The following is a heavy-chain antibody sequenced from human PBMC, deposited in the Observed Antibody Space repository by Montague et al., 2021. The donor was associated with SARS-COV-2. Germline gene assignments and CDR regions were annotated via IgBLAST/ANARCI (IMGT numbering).Heavy chain of an antibody. J-gene: IGHJ4*02. Sequence: FLRLSCAASGFTFSSYAMNWVRQAPGKGLEWVSGISDTTGSTYYADSVKVRFTISRDNSQNTLYLQMNSLRAEDTAVYYCARGGLRSAWYLGSDCWGQGTLVTVSS. CDR2: ISDTTGST. CDR1: GFTFSSYA. V-gene: IGHV3-23*01. CDR3: ARGGLRSAWYLGSDC. D-gene: IGHD6-19*01.